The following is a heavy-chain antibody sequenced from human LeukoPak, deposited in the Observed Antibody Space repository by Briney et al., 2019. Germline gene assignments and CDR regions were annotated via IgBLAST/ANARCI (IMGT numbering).Heavy chain of an antibody. CDR2: IGVDGSSE. CDR1: GFTFSDFY. Sequence: GGSLRLSCAASGFTFSDFYMSWIRQAPGKGLEWVAFIGVDGSSEYADSVKGRLTISRDNSKNTLYLQMSSLRVEDTAVYYCARGPRYSFYWGQGTLVSVSS. CDR3: ARGPRYSFY. V-gene: IGHV3-30*02. D-gene: IGHD6-13*01. J-gene: IGHJ4*02.